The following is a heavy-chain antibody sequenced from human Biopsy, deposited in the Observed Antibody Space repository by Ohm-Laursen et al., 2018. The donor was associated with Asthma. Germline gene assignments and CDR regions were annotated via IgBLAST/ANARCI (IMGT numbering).Heavy chain of an antibody. CDR2: VNTGNGDT. CDR3: ARTYYDFLTGQVKDIFGV. D-gene: IGHD3-9*01. Sequence: ASVKVSCKPSGYNFISFAIHWVRQAPGQRLEWMGWVNTGNGDTKYSQKFQGRVTITRDTSASTAYMELRSLRSEDTATYYCARTYYDFLTGQVKDIFGVWGQGTMVTVSS. J-gene: IGHJ3*01. CDR1: GYNFISFA. V-gene: IGHV1-3*04.